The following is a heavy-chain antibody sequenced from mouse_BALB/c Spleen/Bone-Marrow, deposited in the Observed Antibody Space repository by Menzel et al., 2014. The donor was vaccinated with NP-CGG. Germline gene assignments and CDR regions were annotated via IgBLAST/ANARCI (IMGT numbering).Heavy chain of an antibody. CDR3: ARDYGRTAWFAY. V-gene: IGHV14-3*02. CDR1: GFNIKDTY. Sequence: EVQLVESGAELVKPGASVKLSYTASGFNIKDTYIHWVKQRPEQGLEWIGGIDPANGNTKYDPKFQGKATITADTSSNTAYLQLSSLTSEDTAVYYCARDYGRTAWFAYCGQGTLVTVSA. D-gene: IGHD1-1*01. J-gene: IGHJ3*01. CDR2: IDPANGNT.